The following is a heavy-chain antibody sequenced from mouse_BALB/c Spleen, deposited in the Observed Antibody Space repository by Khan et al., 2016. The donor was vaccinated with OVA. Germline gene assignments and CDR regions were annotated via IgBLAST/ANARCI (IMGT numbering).Heavy chain of an antibody. Sequence: VQLQQSGPELMKPGASVKISCKASGYSFTSYYMHWVKQSHGKSLEWIGYIDPFNGGTSYNQRLKGKATLTVDKSSSTAYMHLSSLTSEDSAVYYCARSTGTSWYFDVWGAGTTVTVSS. CDR3: ARSTGTSWYFDV. V-gene: IGHV1S135*01. D-gene: IGHD4-1*02. CDR2: IDPFNGGT. J-gene: IGHJ1*01. CDR1: GYSFTSYY.